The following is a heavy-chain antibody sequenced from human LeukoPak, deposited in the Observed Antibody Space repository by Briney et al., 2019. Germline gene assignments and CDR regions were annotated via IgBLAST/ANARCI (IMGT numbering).Heavy chain of an antibody. CDR1: GGTFSSYA. V-gene: IGHV1-69*01. D-gene: IGHD6-13*01. J-gene: IGHJ4*02. Sequence: SVTVSCTASGGTFSSYAISWVRQAPGQGLEWMGGIIPIFGTANYAQKFQGRVTITADESTSTAYMELSSLRSEDTAVYYCARDWGEEELVFRYWGQGTLVTVSS. CDR2: IIPIFGTA. CDR3: ARDWGEEELVFRY.